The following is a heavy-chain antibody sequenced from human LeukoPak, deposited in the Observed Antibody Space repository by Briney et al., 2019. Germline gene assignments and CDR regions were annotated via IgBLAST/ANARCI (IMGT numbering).Heavy chain of an antibody. J-gene: IGHJ5*02. V-gene: IGHV3-30*18. Sequence: PGRSLRLSCAASGFTFSSYGMHWVRQAPGKGLEWVAVISYDGSNKYYADSVKGRFTISRDNSKNTLYLQMNSLRAEDTAVYYCAKARAVRGVNWFDPWGQGTLVTVSS. D-gene: IGHD3-10*01. CDR3: AKARAVRGVNWFDP. CDR2: ISYDGSNK. CDR1: GFTFSSYG.